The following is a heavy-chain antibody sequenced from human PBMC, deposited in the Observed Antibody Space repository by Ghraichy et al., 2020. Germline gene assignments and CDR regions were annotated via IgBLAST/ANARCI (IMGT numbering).Heavy chain of an antibody. CDR1: GYIFSNYW. CDR2: IYPGASDT. Sequence: GESLNISCKGSGYIFSNYWIGWVRQLPGKGLEWMGIIYPGASDTRYSPSFQGQVTISADRSISTAYLQWSSLKASDTAMYYCARRGGRLDWNLPAANDYWGQGTLVTVSS. V-gene: IGHV5-51*01. D-gene: IGHD2-2*01. J-gene: IGHJ4*02. CDR3: ARRGGRLDWNLPAANDY.